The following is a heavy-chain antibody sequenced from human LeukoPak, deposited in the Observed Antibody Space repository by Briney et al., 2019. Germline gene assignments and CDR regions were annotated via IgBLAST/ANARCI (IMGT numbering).Heavy chain of an antibody. D-gene: IGHD2-15*01. CDR2: INRDGSST. V-gene: IGHV3-74*01. J-gene: IGHJ3*02. CDR3: ARARTRYCSGGSCYSSYAFDI. Sequence: GGSLRLSCAASGFTFSSYWMHWVRQAPGKGLVCVSRINRDGSSTGYADSVKGRFTISRDNAKNTLYLQMNSLRVEDTAVYYCARARTRYCSGGSCYSSYAFDIWGRGTMVTVSS. CDR1: GFTFSSYW.